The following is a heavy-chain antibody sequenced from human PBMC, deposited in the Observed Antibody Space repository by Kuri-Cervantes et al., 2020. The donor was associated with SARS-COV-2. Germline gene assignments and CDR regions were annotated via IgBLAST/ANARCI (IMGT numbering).Heavy chain of an antibody. V-gene: IGHV4-38-2*01. CDR2: IYHTGTT. CDR1: GYPISSGYN. J-gene: IGHJ3*02. CDR3: ARGGSLTGYRGTRGAFDI. D-gene: IGHD3-9*01. Sequence: SETLSLTCGVSGYPISSGYNWGWIRQPPGKGLEWIGSIYHTGTTSYKSSLKSRVTISVDTSKNQFSLKLSSVTAADTAVYYCARGGSLTGYRGTRGAFDIWGQGTMVTVSS.